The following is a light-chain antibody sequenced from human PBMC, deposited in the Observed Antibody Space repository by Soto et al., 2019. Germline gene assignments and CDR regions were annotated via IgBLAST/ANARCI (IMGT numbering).Light chain of an antibody. CDR2: AAS. Sequence: EIVLTQSPGTLSLSPGERATFSCRASQSVSNSSLAWYHQKPGQAPRLLLFAASRRATGIPDTFSGNGSGTDFTLTISRLEPEDFAVYYCQVYGNSPMYTFGQGTRLELK. CDR1: QSVSNSS. V-gene: IGKV3-20*01. J-gene: IGKJ2*01. CDR3: QVYGNSPMYT.